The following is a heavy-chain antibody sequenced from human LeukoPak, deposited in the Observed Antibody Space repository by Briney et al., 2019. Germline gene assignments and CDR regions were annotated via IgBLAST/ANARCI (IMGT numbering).Heavy chain of an antibody. CDR2: VHHSGST. CDR1: GASINSHNW. CDR3: ARLNPLAAVATYYYHAMDV. D-gene: IGHD6-13*01. Sequence: SGTLSLTCAVSGASINSHNWWNWVRQSPGKGLEWIGEVHHSGSTNYNPSLASRVTISVDETRNHFSLKLNSETAADTAVYFCARLNPLAAVATYYYHAMDVWGQGTTVTVSS. V-gene: IGHV4-4*02. J-gene: IGHJ6*02.